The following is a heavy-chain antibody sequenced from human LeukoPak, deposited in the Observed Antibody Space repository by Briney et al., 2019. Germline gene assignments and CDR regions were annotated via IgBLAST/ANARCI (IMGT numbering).Heavy chain of an antibody. J-gene: IGHJ5*02. CDR1: GGSISSGGYY. CDR3: ARSRPTVTFDP. V-gene: IGHV4-31*03. Sequence: QTVSLTCTVSGGSISSGGYYWSWIRQHPGKGLEWIGYIYYSGSTYYNPSLKSRVTISVDTSKNQFSLKLSSVTAADTAVYYCARSRPTVTFDPWGQGTLVTVSS. D-gene: IGHD4-11*01. CDR2: IYYSGST.